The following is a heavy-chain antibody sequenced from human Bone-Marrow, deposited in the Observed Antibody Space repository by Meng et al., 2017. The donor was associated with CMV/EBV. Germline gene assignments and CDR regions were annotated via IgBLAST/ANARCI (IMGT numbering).Heavy chain of an antibody. CDR3: ARGVPLAETYDFWSGYRYYFDY. CDR2: TYYRSKWYN. Sequence: LRFSCAISGDSVSSNSAAWNWIRQSPSRGLEWLGRTYYRSKWYNDYAVSVKSRITINPDTSKNQFSLQLNSVTPEDTAVYYCARGVPLAETYDFWSGYRYYFDYWGQGTLVTVSS. D-gene: IGHD3-3*01. J-gene: IGHJ4*02. CDR1: GDSVSSNSAA. V-gene: IGHV6-1*01.